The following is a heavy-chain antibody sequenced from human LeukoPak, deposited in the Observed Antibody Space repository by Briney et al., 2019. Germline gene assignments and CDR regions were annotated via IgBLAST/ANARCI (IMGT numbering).Heavy chain of an antibody. CDR2: IYYSGST. V-gene: IGHV4-39*01. D-gene: IGHD1-26*01. CDR1: GGSISYSSYC. J-gene: IGHJ5*02. CDR3: ARHWSGSYPNNWFDP. Sequence: SETLSLTCTVSGGSISYSSYCWGWIRQPPGKGLEWIGSIYYSGSTYYNPPLKSRVTISVDTSKNQSSLKLSSVTAADTAVYYCARHWSGSYPNNWFDPWGQGTLVTVSS.